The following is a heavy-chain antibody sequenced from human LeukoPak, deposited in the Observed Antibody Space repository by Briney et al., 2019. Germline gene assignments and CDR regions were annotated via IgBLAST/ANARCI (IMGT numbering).Heavy chain of an antibody. CDR2: IYYSGST. Sequence: SETLSLTCTGSGGSISSGDYYWSWIRQPPGKGLEWIGYIYYSGSTYYNPSLKSRVTISVDTSKNQFSLKLSSVTAADTAVYYCARARVTRYYGMDVWGQGTTVTVSS. V-gene: IGHV4-30-4*01. D-gene: IGHD4-17*01. CDR3: ARARVTRYYGMDV. CDR1: GGSISSGDYY. J-gene: IGHJ6*02.